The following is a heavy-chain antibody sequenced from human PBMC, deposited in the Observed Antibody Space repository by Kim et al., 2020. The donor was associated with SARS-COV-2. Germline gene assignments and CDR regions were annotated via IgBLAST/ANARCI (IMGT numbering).Heavy chain of an antibody. V-gene: IGHV4-39*02. Sequence: SETLSLTCTVSGGSISSSYYNWGWNRQRPGQGLDWIVTDNDSGTSYYNLTLKSRVTIYVDKYQYSLSLHLASATATDTAFYDCAGSYYDILPANNWFDP. CDR3: AGSYYDILPANNWFDP. J-gene: IGHJ5*02. D-gene: IGHD3-9*01. CDR2: DNDSGTS. CDR1: GGSISSSYYN.